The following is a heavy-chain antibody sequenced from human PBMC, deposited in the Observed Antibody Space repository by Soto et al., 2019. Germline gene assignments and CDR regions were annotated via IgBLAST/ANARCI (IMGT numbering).Heavy chain of an antibody. CDR1: GDSMTRSAW. J-gene: IGHJ4*02. V-gene: IGHV4-4*02. D-gene: IGHD7-27*01. CDR3: VRKAWVGFDY. Sequence: SETLSLTCTVSGDSMTRSAWWTWVRQPPGKRLEGIGEVFHTGSTNYNPSLKSRVTMSVDKSTNEFSLKVTSVTAADTAIYYCVRKAWVGFDYWGQGALVTVSS. CDR2: VFHTGST.